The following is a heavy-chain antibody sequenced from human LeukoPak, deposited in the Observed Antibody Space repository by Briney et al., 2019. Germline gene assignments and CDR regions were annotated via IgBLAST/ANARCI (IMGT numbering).Heavy chain of an antibody. Sequence: GGSLRLSCAASGFTFSDYYMSWIRQAPGKGLEWVSYISSSGSTIYYADSVKGRFTISRDNAKNSLYLQMNSLRAEDTAVYYCARGIDSSGWYGNGAVPNCAFDIWGQGTMVTVSS. V-gene: IGHV3-11*04. D-gene: IGHD6-19*01. CDR1: GFTFSDYY. CDR3: ARGIDSSGWYGNGAVPNCAFDI. J-gene: IGHJ3*02. CDR2: ISSSGSTI.